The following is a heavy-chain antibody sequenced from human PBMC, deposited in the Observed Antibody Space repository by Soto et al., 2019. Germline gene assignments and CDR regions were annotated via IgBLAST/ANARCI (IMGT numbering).Heavy chain of an antibody. V-gene: IGHV3-23*01. J-gene: IGHJ4*02. Sequence: EVQLLESGGGLVQPGGSLRLSCAASGFTFSNYAMTWVRQAPGKGLEWVSTISGSGDNTYYADSVRGRFTISRDNSKNTLYLQMNSRRAGDTAVYYCAKRPLAARHTDYWGQGTLVTVSS. CDR1: GFTFSNYA. CDR2: ISGSGDNT. D-gene: IGHD6-6*01. CDR3: AKRPLAARHTDY.